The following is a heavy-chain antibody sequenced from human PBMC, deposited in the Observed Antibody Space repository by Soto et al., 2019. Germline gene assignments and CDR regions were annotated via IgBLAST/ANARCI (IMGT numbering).Heavy chain of an antibody. D-gene: IGHD1-7*01. J-gene: IGHJ6*03. CDR3: AGTNSIQWYYMDI. CDR1: GEXESSTSAA. Sequence: PMPTHSXTYAISGEXESSTSAASNRIKQSPSGGIEWLGRTYCRSRWYNDYAFSVRSRITIKPDTSKNQFSLHLNSVTPEDTAVFYCAGTNSIQWYYMDIWGKRTTV. V-gene: IGHV6-1*01. CDR2: TYCRSRWYN.